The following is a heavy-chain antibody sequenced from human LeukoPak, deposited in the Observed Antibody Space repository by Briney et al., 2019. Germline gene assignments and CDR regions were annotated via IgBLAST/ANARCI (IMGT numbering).Heavy chain of an antibody. D-gene: IGHD2-21*01. CDR2: IVVGNGNT. Sequence: GASVKVSCKASGFTFTSSAMQWVRQARGQRLEWIGWIVVGNGNTNYARNFQERVTITRDMSTSTAYMELSSLRSEDTAVYYCAANTPRVVREDAFDIWGQGTMVTVSS. CDR1: GFTFTSSA. J-gene: IGHJ3*02. CDR3: AANTPRVVREDAFDI. V-gene: IGHV1-58*02.